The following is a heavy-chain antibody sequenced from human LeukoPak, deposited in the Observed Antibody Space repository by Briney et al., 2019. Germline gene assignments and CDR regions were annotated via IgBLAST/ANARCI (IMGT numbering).Heavy chain of an antibody. CDR1: GYTFTGYY. CDR3: ARGSPTYYYDSSGYYYDWFDP. V-gene: IGHV1-2*06. D-gene: IGHD3-22*01. CDR2: INLNSGGT. Sequence: ASVKVSCKASGYTFTGYYMHWVRQAPGQGLEWMGRINLNSGGTNYAQKFQGRVTMTRDTSISTAYMELSRLRSDDTAVYYCARGSPTYYYDSSGYYYDWFDPWGQGTLVTVSS. J-gene: IGHJ5*02.